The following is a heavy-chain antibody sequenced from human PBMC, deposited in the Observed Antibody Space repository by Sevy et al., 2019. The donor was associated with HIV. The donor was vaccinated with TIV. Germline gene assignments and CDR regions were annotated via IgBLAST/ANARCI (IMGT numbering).Heavy chain of an antibody. CDR1: GFTFSSYA. V-gene: IGHV3-23*01. CDR2: ISGSGGST. CDR3: AKRSTGYYYYGMDV. D-gene: IGHD3-10*01. Sequence: GGSLRLSCAASGFTFSSYAMSWVHQAPGKGLEWVSAISGSGGSTYYADSVKGRFTISRDNSKNTLYLQMNSLRAEDTAVYYCAKRSTGYYYYGMDVWGQGTTVTVSS. J-gene: IGHJ6*02.